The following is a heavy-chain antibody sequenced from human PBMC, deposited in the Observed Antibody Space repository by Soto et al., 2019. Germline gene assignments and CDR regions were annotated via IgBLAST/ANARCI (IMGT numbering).Heavy chain of an antibody. J-gene: IGHJ4*02. D-gene: IGHD3-22*01. V-gene: IGHV3-15*01. Sequence: GVSLPLSLSASGFPFSNAGMGWVRQAPGKGLEWVGRIKSKTDGGTTDYAAPVKGRFTISRDDSKNTLYLQMNSLKTEDTAVYYCTTKYYYDSSGYYPFDYWGQGTLVNVSS. CDR2: IKSKTDGGTT. CDR1: GFPFSNAG. CDR3: TTKYYYDSSGYYPFDY.